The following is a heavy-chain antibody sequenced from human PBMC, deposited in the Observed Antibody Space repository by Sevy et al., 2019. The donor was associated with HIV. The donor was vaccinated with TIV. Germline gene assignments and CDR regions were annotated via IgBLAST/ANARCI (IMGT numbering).Heavy chain of an antibody. CDR2: IRSKAYGGTT. CDR1: GFTFGDYV. CDR3: TRDRDFWSGYDAFDI. D-gene: IGHD3-3*01. J-gene: IGHJ3*02. Sequence: GGSLRLSCTASGFTFGDYVMSWVRQAPGKGLEWVGFIRSKAYGGTTEYAASVKGRFTISRDDSKSIAYLQMNSLKTEDTAVYYCTRDRDFWSGYDAFDIWGQGTMVTVSS. V-gene: IGHV3-49*04.